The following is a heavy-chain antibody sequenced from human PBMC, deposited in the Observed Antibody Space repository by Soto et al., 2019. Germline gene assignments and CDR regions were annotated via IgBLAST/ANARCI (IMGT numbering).Heavy chain of an antibody. Sequence: QVQLVQSGAEVKKPGASVKVSCKASGYTFTSYYMHWVRQAPGQGLEWMGIINPSGGSTSYAQKFQGRVTMTRDTYTSTVYMELSSLRSEDTAVYYCARGLRYCSSTSCYRGPIGPLYWGQGTLVTVSS. CDR2: INPSGGST. J-gene: IGHJ4*02. CDR3: ARGLRYCSSTSCYRGPIGPLY. V-gene: IGHV1-46*01. D-gene: IGHD2-2*02. CDR1: GYTFTSYY.